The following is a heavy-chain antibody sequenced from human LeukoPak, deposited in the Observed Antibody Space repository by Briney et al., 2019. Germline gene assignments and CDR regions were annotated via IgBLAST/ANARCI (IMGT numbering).Heavy chain of an antibody. Sequence: SETLSLTCAVYGGSFSGYYWSWIRQPPGKWLEWIGEINHSGSTNYNPSLKSRVTISVDTSKNQFSLKLSSVTAADTSVYYCARRRVGATFYYYYYMDVWGKGTTVTVSS. V-gene: IGHV4-34*01. CDR3: ARRRVGATFYYYYYMDV. CDR1: GGSFSGYY. D-gene: IGHD1-26*01. CDR2: INHSGST. J-gene: IGHJ6*03.